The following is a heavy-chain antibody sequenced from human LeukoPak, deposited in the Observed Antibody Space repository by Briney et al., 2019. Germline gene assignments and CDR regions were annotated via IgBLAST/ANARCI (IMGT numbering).Heavy chain of an antibody. CDR3: AKEGRIAAGTGDYFDY. CDR2: ISANGDTI. V-gene: IGHV3-23*01. CDR1: GFTFSSYA. J-gene: IGHJ4*02. Sequence: GGSLRLSCAASGFTFSSYAMGWVRQAPGKGLEGVSRISANGDTIKYADSVKGRFTISRDNAKNTVLLQMNSMRVDDTAVYYCAKEGRIAAGTGDYFDYWGQGTLVTVSS. D-gene: IGHD6-13*01.